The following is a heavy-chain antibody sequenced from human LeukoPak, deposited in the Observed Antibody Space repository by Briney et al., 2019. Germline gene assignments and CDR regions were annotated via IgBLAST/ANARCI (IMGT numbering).Heavy chain of an antibody. V-gene: IGHV4-4*07. J-gene: IGHJ4*01. Sequence: SETLSLTCTVSGGSISSYFWSWIRQPAGKGLEYIGRIYATGSTNYNPSLKRRVTMSVDTSKNQFSLKLTSVTAADTALYYCARVMAGAAPWVFDYWGQGTLVTVSS. CDR2: IYATGST. D-gene: IGHD6-19*01. CDR1: GGSISSYF. CDR3: ARVMAGAAPWVFDY.